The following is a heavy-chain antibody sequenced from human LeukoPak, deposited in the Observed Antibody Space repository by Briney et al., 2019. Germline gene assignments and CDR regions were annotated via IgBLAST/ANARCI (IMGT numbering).Heavy chain of an antibody. V-gene: IGHV1-46*01. D-gene: IGHD3-10*01. CDR1: GGTFSSYA. J-gene: IGHJ3*02. Sequence: GSSVKVSCKASGGTFSSYAISWVRQAPGQGLEWMGIINPSGGSTSYAQKLQGRVTMTRDTSTSTVYMELSSLRSEDTAVYYCARGGSGSFDFDIWGQGTMVTVSS. CDR2: INPSGGST. CDR3: ARGGSGSFDFDI.